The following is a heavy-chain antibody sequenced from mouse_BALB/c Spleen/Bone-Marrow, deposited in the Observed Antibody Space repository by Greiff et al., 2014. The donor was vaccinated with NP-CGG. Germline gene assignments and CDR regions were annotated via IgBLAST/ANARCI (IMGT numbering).Heavy chain of an antibody. CDR3: ARGSYYYGSSSPWFAY. D-gene: IGHD1-1*01. CDR1: GYTFTSYW. CDR2: IPPGSGTT. V-gene: IGHV1S41*01. Sequence: DLVKPGASVKLSCKASGYTFTSYWINWIKQRPGQGLEWIGRIPPGSGTTYYNEMFKGKATLTVDTSSTTAYIQLSSLSSEGSAVYSCARGSYYYGSSSPWFAYWGQGTLVTVSA. J-gene: IGHJ3*01.